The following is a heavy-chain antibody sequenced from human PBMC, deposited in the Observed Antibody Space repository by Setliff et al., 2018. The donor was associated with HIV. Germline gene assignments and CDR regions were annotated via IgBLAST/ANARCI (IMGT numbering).Heavy chain of an antibody. Sequence: PGESLKISCAASGFTFTNYAMHWVRQAPGKGLEWVAVISNDGNHKYYVDSVKGRFTISRDNAKNSLYLQMNSLRAEDTAVYYCARRDYDFWSGYYTADYYYYYMDVWGKGTTVTVSS. CDR1: GFTFTNYA. CDR2: ISNDGNHK. V-gene: IGHV3-30*04. D-gene: IGHD3-3*01. J-gene: IGHJ6*03. CDR3: ARRDYDFWSGYYTADYYYYYMDV.